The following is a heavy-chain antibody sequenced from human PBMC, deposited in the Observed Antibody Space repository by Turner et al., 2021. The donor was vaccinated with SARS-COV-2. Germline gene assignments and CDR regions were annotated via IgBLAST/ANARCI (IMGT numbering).Heavy chain of an antibody. D-gene: IGHD1-1*01. CDR1: GFTFSSYA. J-gene: IGHJ4*02. CDR3: ARDQEGWKFDY. CDR2: ISYDGSNK. V-gene: IGHV3-30*04. Sequence: QVHLVESGGGVVQPGRSLCLSCAASGFTFSSYAMHWVRQAPGKGLEWVAVISYDGSNKYYADSVKGRFTISRDNFKNTLYLQMNSLRAEDTAVYYCARDQEGWKFDYWGQGTLVTVSS.